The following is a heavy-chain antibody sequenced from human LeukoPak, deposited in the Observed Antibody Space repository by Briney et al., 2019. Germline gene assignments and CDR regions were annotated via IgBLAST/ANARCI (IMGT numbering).Heavy chain of an antibody. D-gene: IGHD1-26*01. V-gene: IGHV1-3*01. CDR3: ARRLVVGACFDY. CDR2: INAGNGNT. J-gene: IGHJ4*02. Sequence: ASVKVSCKASGYTFTSYAMHWVRQAPGQGLEWMGWINAGNGNTKYSQKLQGRVTITRDTSASTAYMELSSLRSEDTAVYYCARRLVVGACFDYWGQGTLVTVSS. CDR1: GYTFTSYA.